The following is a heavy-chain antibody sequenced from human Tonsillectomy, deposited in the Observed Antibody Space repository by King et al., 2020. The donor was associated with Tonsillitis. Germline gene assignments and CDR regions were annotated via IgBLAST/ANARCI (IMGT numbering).Heavy chain of an antibody. CDR2: LSGSGGST. J-gene: IGHJ4*02. CDR3: AKGEGYCSSTSCYTSYFDY. V-gene: IGHV3-23*04. D-gene: IGHD2-2*02. CDR1: GFTFSSYA. Sequence: VQLVESGGGLVQPGGSLGLSCAASGFTFSSYAMSGVPQAPGRGLEWVSALSGSGGSTYYADSVKGRFTISRDNSKNTLYLQMNSLRAEDTAVYYCAKGEGYCSSTSCYTSYFDYWGQGTLVTVSS.